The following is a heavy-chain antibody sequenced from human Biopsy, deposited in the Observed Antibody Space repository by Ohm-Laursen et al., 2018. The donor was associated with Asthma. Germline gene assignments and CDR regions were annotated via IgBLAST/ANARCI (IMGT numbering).Heavy chain of an antibody. Sequence: SLRLSCTASGFTFGDYWMSWVRQVPGKGLEWVANIKKDGSEKYYVDSVKGRFTISRDNAKNSLYLHMNSLRAEDTAVYYCAKAERYFDWYWFDPWGQGTLVTVSS. J-gene: IGHJ5*02. CDR2: IKKDGSEK. D-gene: IGHD3-9*01. V-gene: IGHV3-7*03. CDR1: GFTFGDYW. CDR3: AKAERYFDWYWFDP.